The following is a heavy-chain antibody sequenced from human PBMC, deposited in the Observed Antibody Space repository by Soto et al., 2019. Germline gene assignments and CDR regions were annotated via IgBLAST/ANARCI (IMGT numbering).Heavy chain of an antibody. V-gene: IGHV1-18*01. Sequence: QVQLVQSGPEVKKPGASVKVSCKASGNTFASHGFSWVRQAPGQGLEWRGWISGFNGQTNYALKFQGRVTLTTDTSTSTAYMALRSLRSDDTAVYFCARVDPRGVAVVRDYWGQGTLVTVSS. CDR3: ARVDPRGVAVVRDY. D-gene: IGHD3-10*01. CDR2: ISGFNGQT. J-gene: IGHJ4*02. CDR1: GNTFASHG.